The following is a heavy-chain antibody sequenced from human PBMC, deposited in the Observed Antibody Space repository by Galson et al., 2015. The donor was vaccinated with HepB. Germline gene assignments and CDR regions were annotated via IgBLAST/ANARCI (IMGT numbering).Heavy chain of an antibody. D-gene: IGHD3-10*01. CDR3: ARVPDYDGSGSYYPPHGMDV. J-gene: IGHJ6*02. CDR1: GGTFSSYA. CDR2: IIPIFGTA. V-gene: IGHV1-69*13. Sequence: SVKVSCKASGGTFSSYAISWVRQAPGQGLEWMGGIIPIFGTANYAQNFQGRVTITADESTSTAYMELSSLRSEDTAVYYCARVPDYDGSGSYYPPHGMDVWGQGTTVTVSS.